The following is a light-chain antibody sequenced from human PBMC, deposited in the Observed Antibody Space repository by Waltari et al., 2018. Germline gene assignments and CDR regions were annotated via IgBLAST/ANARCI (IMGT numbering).Light chain of an antibody. CDR2: DTS. CDR3: QQRHNWPLT. CDR1: QSVRSY. Sequence: EIVLTQSPATLSLSPGERATLSCRASQSVRSYLAWYQPKPGQAPRLLIYDTSNSASGIPARFSGSGSGTDFSLSISSLEPEDFAVYYCQQRHNWPLTFGGGTKVEIK. J-gene: IGKJ4*01. V-gene: IGKV3-11*01.